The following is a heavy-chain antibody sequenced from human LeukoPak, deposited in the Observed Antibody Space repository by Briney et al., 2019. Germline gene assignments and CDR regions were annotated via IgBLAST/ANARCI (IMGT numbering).Heavy chain of an antibody. Sequence: PSETLSLTCAVYGGPFGVYYWSWIRQPPGKGLEWIGEINHSGSTNYNPSLKSRVTISVDTSKNQFSLKLSSVTAADTAVYYCARNELAVGATEFDYWGQGTLVTVSS. CDR2: INHSGST. D-gene: IGHD1-26*01. J-gene: IGHJ4*02. CDR3: ARNELAVGATEFDY. CDR1: GGPFGVYY. V-gene: IGHV4-34*01.